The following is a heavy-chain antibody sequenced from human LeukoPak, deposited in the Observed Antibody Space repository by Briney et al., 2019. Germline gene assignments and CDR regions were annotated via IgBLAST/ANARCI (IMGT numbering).Heavy chain of an antibody. CDR3: ARFGDILRFLEWLSGDYYYYMDV. CDR1: GFTFSSYW. CDR2: IKQDGSEK. Sequence: GGSLRLSCAASGFTFSSYWMSWVRQAPGKGLEWVANIKQDGSEKYYVDSVKGRFTISRDNAKNSLYLQMNSLRAEDTAVYYCARFGDILRFLEWLSGDYYYYMDVWGKGTTVTVSS. V-gene: IGHV3-7*01. J-gene: IGHJ6*03. D-gene: IGHD3-3*01.